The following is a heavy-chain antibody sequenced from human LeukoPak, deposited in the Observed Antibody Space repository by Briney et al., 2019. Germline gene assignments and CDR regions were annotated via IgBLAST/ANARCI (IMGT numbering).Heavy chain of an antibody. D-gene: IGHD5-12*01. J-gene: IGHJ3*02. V-gene: IGHV4-59*08. CDR1: GFTFSSYA. Sequence: PGGSLRLSCAASGFTFSSYAMSWIRQPPGKGLEWIGYIYYSGSTNYNPSLKSRVTISVDTSKNQFSLKMSSVTAADTAVYYCARHAGDGYNHYDIWGQGTMVTVSS. CDR3: ARHAGDGYNHYDI. CDR2: IYYSGST.